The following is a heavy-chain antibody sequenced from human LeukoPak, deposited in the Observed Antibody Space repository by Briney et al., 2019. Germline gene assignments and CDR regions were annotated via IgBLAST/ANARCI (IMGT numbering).Heavy chain of an antibody. Sequence: SQTLSLTCAISGYSVSSNSAAWNWIRQSPSRGLEGLGRTYYRSKWYNDYAVSVKSRITINPDTSKNQFSLQLNSVTPEDTAVYYCATDVSRSEDSSGWYDWFDPWGQGTLVTVSS. D-gene: IGHD6-19*01. J-gene: IGHJ5*02. CDR2: TYYRSKWYN. V-gene: IGHV6-1*01. CDR1: GYSVSSNSAA. CDR3: ATDVSRSEDSSGWYDWFDP.